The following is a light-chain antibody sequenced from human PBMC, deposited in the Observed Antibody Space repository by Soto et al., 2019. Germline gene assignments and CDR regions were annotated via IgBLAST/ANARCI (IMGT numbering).Light chain of an antibody. V-gene: IGKV3-20*01. Sequence: EIVLTQSPGTLSLSPGERATLSCRASQSVSSSYLAWYQQKPGQAPRLLIYGTSHRAAGIPARFSGSGSGTDFTLSISSLETEDFAVYYCQQYGISPRTFGQGTKVDIK. CDR1: QSVSSSY. CDR2: GTS. J-gene: IGKJ1*01. CDR3: QQYGISPRT.